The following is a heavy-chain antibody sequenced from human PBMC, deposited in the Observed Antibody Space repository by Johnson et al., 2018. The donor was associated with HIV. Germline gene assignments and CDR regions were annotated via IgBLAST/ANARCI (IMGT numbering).Heavy chain of an antibody. Sequence: QMQLVESGGGLVQPGGSLRLSCAASGFTFNSYGMHWVRQAPGKGLEWVAVIWYDGSNKYYADSVKGRFTISRDNSKNTLYLQMNSLRAEDTAVYYCAKDGGSYGGAFDIWGQGTMVTVSS. CDR1: GFTFNSYG. V-gene: IGHV3-33*06. D-gene: IGHD1-26*01. J-gene: IGHJ3*02. CDR2: IWYDGSNK. CDR3: AKDGGSYGGAFDI.